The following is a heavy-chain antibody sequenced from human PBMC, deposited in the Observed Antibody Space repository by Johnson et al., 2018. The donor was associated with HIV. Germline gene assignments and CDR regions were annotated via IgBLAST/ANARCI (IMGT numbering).Heavy chain of an antibody. J-gene: IGHJ3*02. Sequence: VQLVESGGGLVQPGGSLRLSCAASGFTVSSNYMSWVRQAPGKGLEWVSVIYSGGSTYYADSVKGRFTISRDNSRNTLLLQMNSLRAEDTAVYYCVKPKNPLIVDLDAVDIWGQGTMVTVSP. CDR3: VKPKNPLIVDLDAVDI. V-gene: IGHV3-66*04. CDR1: GFTVSSNY. CDR2: IYSGGST. D-gene: IGHD1-26*01.